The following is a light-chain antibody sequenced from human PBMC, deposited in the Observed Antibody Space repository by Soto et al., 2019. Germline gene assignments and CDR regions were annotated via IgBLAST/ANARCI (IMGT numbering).Light chain of an antibody. CDR1: QSVSSN. CDR3: QQYNNWPRT. Sequence: EIVMTQSPATLSVSPGERVSLSCRASQSVSSNLAWHQQKPGQAPRLLIYGTSTRATGIPTRFSGSGSGTEFTLTISSLQSEDFAVCYCQQYNNWPRTFGQGTNVEIK. V-gene: IGKV3-15*01. J-gene: IGKJ1*01. CDR2: GTS.